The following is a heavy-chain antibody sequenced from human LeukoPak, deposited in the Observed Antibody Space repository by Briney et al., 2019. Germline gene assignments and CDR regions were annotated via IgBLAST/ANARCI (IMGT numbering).Heavy chain of an antibody. J-gene: IGHJ4*02. CDR3: AKGSDGYNPTAYDY. CDR2: VSHDGSKK. D-gene: IGHD5-24*01. CDR1: GFTFSSYA. V-gene: IGHV3-30*18. Sequence: GTSLRLSCAASGFTFSSYAMNWVRQAPGKGLEWVAVVSHDGSKKYYADSVKGRFSISRDNSKNTLYLQMNSLRVEDTAVYYCAKGSDGYNPTAYDYWGQGTLVTVSS.